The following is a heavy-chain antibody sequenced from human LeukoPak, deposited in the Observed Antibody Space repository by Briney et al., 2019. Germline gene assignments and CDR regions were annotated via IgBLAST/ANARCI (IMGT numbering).Heavy chain of an antibody. CDR2: IYYSGST. D-gene: IGHD2-15*01. CDR1: GGSISSYY. CDR3: ARLYIGAYNWFDP. J-gene: IGHJ5*02. Sequence: SETLSLTCTVSGGSISSYYWSWIRQPPGKGLEWIGYIYYSGSTNYNPSLKSRVTISVDTSKNQFSLKLSSVTAADTAVYYCARLYIGAYNWFDPWGQGTLVTVSS. V-gene: IGHV4-59*08.